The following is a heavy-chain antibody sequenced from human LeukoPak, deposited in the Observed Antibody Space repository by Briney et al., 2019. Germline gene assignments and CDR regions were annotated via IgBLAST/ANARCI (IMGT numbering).Heavy chain of an antibody. CDR1: GFTFSSYE. CDR2: ISSSGSTI. J-gene: IGHJ6*03. Sequence: GGSLRPSCAASGFTFSSYEMNWVRQAPGKGLEWVSYISSSGSTIYCADSVKGRFTISRDNAKNSLYLQMNSLRAEDTAVYYCARTDGLMVRGVIANYYYYYMDVWGKGTTVTVSS. CDR3: ARTDGLMVRGVIANYYYYYMDV. D-gene: IGHD3-10*01. V-gene: IGHV3-48*03.